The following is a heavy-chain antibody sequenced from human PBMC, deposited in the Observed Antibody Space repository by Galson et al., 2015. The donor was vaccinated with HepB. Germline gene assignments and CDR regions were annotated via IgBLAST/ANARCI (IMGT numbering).Heavy chain of an antibody. CDR2: IYYSGST. D-gene: IGHD5-24*01. CDR3: ARDRGDGYNGRWFDP. CDR1: GGSISSYY. Sequence: SETLSLTCTVSGGSISSYYWSWIRQPPGKGLEWIGYIYYSGSTNYNPSLKSRVTISVDTSKNQFSLKLSSVTAADTAVYYCARDRGDGYNGRWFDPWGQGTLVTVSS. V-gene: IGHV4-59*01. J-gene: IGHJ5*02.